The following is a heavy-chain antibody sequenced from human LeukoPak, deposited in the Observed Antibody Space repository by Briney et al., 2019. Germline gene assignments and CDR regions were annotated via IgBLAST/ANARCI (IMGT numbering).Heavy chain of an antibody. J-gene: IGHJ3*02. CDR1: GASFSGFY. CDR2: SNQIGST. CDR3: ARVWVGYGDAFDI. Sequence: SETLSLTCDVYGASFSGFYWSWVRQSPGKGLEWIGESNQIGSTDYNPSLKSRVTISVDKSKNQFSLKLSSVTAADTAVYYCARVWVGYGDAFDIWGQGTMVTVSS. D-gene: IGHD2-8*02. V-gene: IGHV4-34*01.